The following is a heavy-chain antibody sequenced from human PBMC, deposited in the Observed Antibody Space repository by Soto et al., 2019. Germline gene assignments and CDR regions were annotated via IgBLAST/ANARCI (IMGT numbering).Heavy chain of an antibody. J-gene: IGHJ4*02. V-gene: IGHV4-31*01. CDR1: GGSINSGGYC. CDR3: SRGILV. D-gene: IGHD5-18*01. Sequence: QVQLQESGPGLVKPSQTLSLTCTVSGGSINSGGYCWSWIRQHPGKGLDWIGCISYGGSTSYNPFLXSXASRAVDTSKNQCSLKLSSVTAADTAVYYCSRGILVWGQGTLITVSS. CDR2: ISYGGST.